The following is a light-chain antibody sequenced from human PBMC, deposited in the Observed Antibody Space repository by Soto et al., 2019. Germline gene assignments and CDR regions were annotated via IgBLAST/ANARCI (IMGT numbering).Light chain of an antibody. J-gene: IGKJ4*01. V-gene: IGKV3-11*01. Sequence: EIVLTQSPATLSLSPGERATLSCRASQSVSNFLAWYQQKPGQAPRLLIYDASTRATGIPARFSGSGSETDFALTISSLEPEDFAVYYCQQRRTWPPLTFGGGTKVEIK. CDR2: DAS. CDR3: QQRRTWPPLT. CDR1: QSVSNF.